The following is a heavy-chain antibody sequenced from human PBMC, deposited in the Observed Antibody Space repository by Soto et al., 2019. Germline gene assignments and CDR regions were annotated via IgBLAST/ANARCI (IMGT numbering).Heavy chain of an antibody. CDR1: GFTFTRYS. J-gene: IGHJ4*02. CDR2: ISSTTNYI. Sequence: GGSLRLSCAASGFTFTRYSMNWVRQAPGKGLEWVSSISSTTNYIYYGDSMKGRFTIARDNAKNSLYPEMNSLRAEDTAVYYCARESEDLTSNFDYWGQGPLVTVSS. CDR3: ARESEDLTSNFDY. V-gene: IGHV3-21*06.